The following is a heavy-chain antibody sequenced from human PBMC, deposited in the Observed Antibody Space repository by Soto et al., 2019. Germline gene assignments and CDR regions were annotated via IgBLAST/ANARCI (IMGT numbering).Heavy chain of an antibody. V-gene: IGHV4-39*01. D-gene: IGHD2-2*01. CDR1: GGNIRNISYP. CDR3: ARLNGQCVSTNCHGYYGMDV. Sequence: TVFGGNIRNISYPWGWIRQSPGQGLEWIGTIYSNENTYYNPSLLSRVTISVDTSKNEFSLRLSSVTAADTAVYYCARLNGQCVSTNCHGYYGMDVWGQGTTDTV. J-gene: IGHJ6*02. CDR2: IYSNENT.